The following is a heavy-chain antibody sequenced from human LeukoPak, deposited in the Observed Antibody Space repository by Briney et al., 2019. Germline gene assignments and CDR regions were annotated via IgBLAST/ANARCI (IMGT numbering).Heavy chain of an antibody. D-gene: IGHD3-16*01. J-gene: IGHJ3*02. CDR1: GFTFSNYA. V-gene: IGHV3-23*01. CDR3: AITRGGDYTYDGFET. CDR2: ISGSGGST. Sequence: GGSLRLSCAASGFTFSNYAMNWVRQAPGKGLRQAPAKGLEWVSAISGSGGSTYYADSVKGRYIISRDNSNDTLYLQMNSLRVEDTAVYFCAITRGGDYTYDGFETWGHGTTVTVSS.